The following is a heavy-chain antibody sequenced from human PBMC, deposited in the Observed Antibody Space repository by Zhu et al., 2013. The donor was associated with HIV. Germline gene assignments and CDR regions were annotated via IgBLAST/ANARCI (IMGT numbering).Heavy chain of an antibody. CDR2: INPSGGST. J-gene: IGHJ4*02. CDR1: GYTFTSYY. D-gene: IGHD3-9*01. CDR3: ARDVDPILTGYWSGFDY. Sequence: QVQLVQSGAEVKKPGASVKVSCKASGYTFTSYYMHWVRQAPGQGLEWMGIINPSGGSTSYAQKFQGRVTMTRDTSTSTVYMELSSLRSEDTAVYYCARDVDPILTGYWSGFDYWGQGTLVTVSS. V-gene: IGHV1-46*01.